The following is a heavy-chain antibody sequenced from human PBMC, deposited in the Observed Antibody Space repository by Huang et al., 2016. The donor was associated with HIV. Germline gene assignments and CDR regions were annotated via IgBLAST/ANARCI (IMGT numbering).Heavy chain of an antibody. CDR2: MNPKSGNV. J-gene: IGHJ3*01. Sequence: QIQLAQSGAEVKKPGASVQVSCKASGYTFTNYDINWVRQASGQGLEWMGWMNPKSGNVGYTKKFQGRVAILRNSSINTAYLEVTSVTSEDTAVYYCARGFGINYNHEAFDVWGQGTMVTVSS. CDR1: GYTFTNYD. D-gene: IGHD3-10*01. V-gene: IGHV1-8*01. CDR3: ARGFGINYNHEAFDV.